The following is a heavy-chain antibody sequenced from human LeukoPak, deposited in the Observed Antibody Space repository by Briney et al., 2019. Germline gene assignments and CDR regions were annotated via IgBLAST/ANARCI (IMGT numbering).Heavy chain of an antibody. D-gene: IGHD3-22*01. Sequence: GGSLRLSCAASGFTFSSYDMHWVRQATGKGLEWVSAIGIAGDTYYPGSVKGRFTISRENAKNSLYLQMNSLRAGDTAVYYCARVASYYDSSGYFSLGAFDIWGQGTMVTVSS. CDR1: GFTFSSYD. CDR2: IGIAGDT. J-gene: IGHJ3*02. V-gene: IGHV3-13*01. CDR3: ARVASYYDSSGYFSLGAFDI.